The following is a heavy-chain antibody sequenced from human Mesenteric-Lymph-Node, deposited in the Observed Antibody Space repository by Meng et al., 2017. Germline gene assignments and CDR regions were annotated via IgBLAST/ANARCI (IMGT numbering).Heavy chain of an antibody. CDR2: IKQDGSEK. CDR3: GRTARNPDS. J-gene: IGHJ4*02. CDR1: GFTFSSYS. V-gene: IGHV3-7*01. Sequence: ETLSLTCAASGFTFSSYSMSWVRQAPGKGLEWVANIKQDGSEKYYVDSVKGRFTISRDNAKNSLYLQMNSLRAEDTAVYYCGRTARNPDSWGQGTLVTVSS.